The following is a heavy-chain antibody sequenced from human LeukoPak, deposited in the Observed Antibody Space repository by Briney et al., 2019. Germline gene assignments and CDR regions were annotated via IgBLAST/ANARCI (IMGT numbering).Heavy chain of an antibody. Sequence: PSETLSLTCTVSGRSISSYYWIWIRQPPGKGLEWIGYIYYSGSANYNPSLKSRVTISVDTSKNQFSLKLSSVAAADTAVYYCARGYFDWLSPEVNWFDPWGQGTLVTVSS. J-gene: IGHJ5*02. CDR3: ARGYFDWLSPEVNWFDP. CDR2: IYYSGSA. D-gene: IGHD3-9*01. V-gene: IGHV4-59*01. CDR1: GRSISSYY.